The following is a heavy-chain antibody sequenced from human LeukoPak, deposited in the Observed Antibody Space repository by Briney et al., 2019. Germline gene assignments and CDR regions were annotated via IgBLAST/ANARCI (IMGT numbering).Heavy chain of an antibody. Sequence: GGSLRLSCAASGFTFSNAWMSWVRQVPGKGPVWVSRIDIDGSSTIYADSVMGRFTISRDNAKNTLYLQMNSLRAEDTAVYYCARDRGGYGPTTTDYWGQGTLVTVSS. J-gene: IGHJ4*02. D-gene: IGHD5-18*01. CDR3: ARDRGGYGPTTTDY. CDR2: IDIDGSST. V-gene: IGHV3-74*01. CDR1: GFTFSNAW.